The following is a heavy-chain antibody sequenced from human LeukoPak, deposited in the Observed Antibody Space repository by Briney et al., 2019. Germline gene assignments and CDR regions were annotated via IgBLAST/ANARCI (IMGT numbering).Heavy chain of an antibody. Sequence: GGSLRLSCAASGFTFSSYAMSWVRQAPGKGLEWVPAISGSGGSTYYADSVKGRFTISRDNSKNTLYLQMNSLRAEDTAVYYCASLVLEWLFSPSDYWGQGTLVTVSS. CDR1: GFTFSSYA. V-gene: IGHV3-23*01. CDR3: ASLVLEWLFSPSDY. CDR2: ISGSGGST. D-gene: IGHD3-3*01. J-gene: IGHJ4*02.